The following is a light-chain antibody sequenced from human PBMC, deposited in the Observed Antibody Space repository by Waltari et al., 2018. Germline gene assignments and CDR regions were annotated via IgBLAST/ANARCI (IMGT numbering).Light chain of an antibody. CDR2: DAS. V-gene: IGKV3-11*01. CDR3: QQRFTWPPFT. Sequence: PGERATLSCRASQTISPYLAWYQQKPGQAPRLLIYDASKRAPAIPVRFSGSGYGTDFTLTINSLEPEDFAVYYCQQRFTWPPFTFGGGTKIEIK. CDR1: QTISPY. J-gene: IGKJ4*01.